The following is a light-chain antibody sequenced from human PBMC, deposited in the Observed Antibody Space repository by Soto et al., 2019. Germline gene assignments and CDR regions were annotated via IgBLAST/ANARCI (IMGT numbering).Light chain of an antibody. CDR1: QSVSGN. V-gene: IGKV3D-15*01. CDR3: QQYVTSSPRT. Sequence: EKVMTQSPATLSVSPGERATLSCRASQSVSGNLAWYQQRPGQPPRLLISGTSNRATGIPDRFSGSGSGRDFTLTISRLEPEDFAVYYCQQYVTSSPRTFGQGTKVDIK. CDR2: GTS. J-gene: IGKJ1*01.